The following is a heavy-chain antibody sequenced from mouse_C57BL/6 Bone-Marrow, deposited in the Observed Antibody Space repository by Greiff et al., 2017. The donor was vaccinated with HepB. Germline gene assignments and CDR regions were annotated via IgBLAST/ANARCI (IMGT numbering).Heavy chain of an antibody. CDR3: AREGVITTVVDHWYFDV. D-gene: IGHD1-1*01. V-gene: IGHV1-81*01. CDR1: GYTFTSYG. CDR2: IYPRSGNT. Sequence: QVQLQQSGAELARPGASVKLSCKASGYTFTSYGISWVKQRTGQGLEWIGEIYPRSGNTYYNEKFKGKATLTADRSSSTAYMELRSLTSEDSAVYFCAREGVITTVVDHWYFDVWGTGTTVTGSS. J-gene: IGHJ1*03.